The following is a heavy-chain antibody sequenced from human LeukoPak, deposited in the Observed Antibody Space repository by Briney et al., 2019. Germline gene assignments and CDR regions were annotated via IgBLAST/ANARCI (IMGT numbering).Heavy chain of an antibody. V-gene: IGHV3-21*01. CDR1: GFTFSSYS. CDR2: ISGSSSYI. CDR3: ARDVGGGDTFDY. D-gene: IGHD2-21*02. J-gene: IGHJ4*02. Sequence: GGSLRLSCAASGFTFSSYSMNWVRQAPGKGLEWVSSISGSSSYIYYADSLKGRFTISRDNAKNSLYLQMNSLRAEDTAVYFCARDVGGGDTFDYWGQGTLVTVFS.